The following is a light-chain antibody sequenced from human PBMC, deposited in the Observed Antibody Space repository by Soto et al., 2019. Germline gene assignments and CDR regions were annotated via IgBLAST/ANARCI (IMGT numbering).Light chain of an antibody. V-gene: IGKV3-11*01. CDR3: QQRSNWPPLT. J-gene: IGKJ4*01. CDR1: QSVSSY. CDR2: DAS. Sequence: EMVLTQSPATLPLSPGDRATLSCRASQSVSSYLAWYQQKPGQAPRLLIYDASNRATGIPARFSGSGSGTDFTLTISSLEPEDFAVYYCQQRSNWPPLTFGGGTKVEIK.